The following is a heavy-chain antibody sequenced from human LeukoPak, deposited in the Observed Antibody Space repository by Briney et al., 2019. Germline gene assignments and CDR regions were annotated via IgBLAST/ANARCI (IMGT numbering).Heavy chain of an antibody. V-gene: IGHV3-23*01. Sequence: GGSLRLSCAASGFTFSSYAMSWVRQAPGKGQEWVSAISGSGGSTYYADSVKGRFTISRDNSKNTLYLQMNSLRAEDTVVYYCAKYPLGDYDSSGYYGYWGQGTLVTVSS. CDR1: GFTFSSYA. CDR2: ISGSGGST. D-gene: IGHD3-22*01. J-gene: IGHJ4*02. CDR3: AKYPLGDYDSSGYYGY.